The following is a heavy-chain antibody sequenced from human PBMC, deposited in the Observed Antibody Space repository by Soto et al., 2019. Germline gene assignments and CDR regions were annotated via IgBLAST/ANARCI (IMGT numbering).Heavy chain of an antibody. CDR3: ARRYGYSFDY. D-gene: IGHD1-1*01. CDR1: GGSISSYY. J-gene: IGHJ4*02. CDR2: IYYSGST. Sequence: QVQLQESGPGLVKPSETLSLTCTVSGGSISSYYWSWIRQPPGKGLEWIGYIYYSGSTNYNPSLKSRVTISVDTSKNQFSLKLSSVTAAYTSVYYCARRYGYSFDYCGQGTLVTVSS. V-gene: IGHV4-59*08.